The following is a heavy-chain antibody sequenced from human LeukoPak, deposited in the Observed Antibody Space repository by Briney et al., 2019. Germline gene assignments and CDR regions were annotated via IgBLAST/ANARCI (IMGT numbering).Heavy chain of an antibody. CDR2: ISGSGGST. J-gene: IGHJ4*02. CDR1: GFTFSSYA. D-gene: IGHD1-26*01. CDR3: AKDRGDGIVGALYYFDY. Sequence: EGSLRLSCAASGFTFSSYAMSWVRRAPGKGLEWVSAISGSGGSTYYADSVKGRFTISRDNSKNTLYLQMNSLRAEDTAVYYCAKDRGDGIVGALYYFDYWGQGTLVTVSS. V-gene: IGHV3-23*01.